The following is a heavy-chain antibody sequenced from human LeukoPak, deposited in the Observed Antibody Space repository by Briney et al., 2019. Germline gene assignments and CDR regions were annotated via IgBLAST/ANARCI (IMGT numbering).Heavy chain of an antibody. D-gene: IGHD3-10*01. CDR2: INQDGSEK. CDR3: ARERLWFGESQSGSFDY. V-gene: IGHV3-7*01. J-gene: IGHJ4*02. CDR1: GFTFSSYW. Sequence: GVLRLSCAASGFTFSSYWMSWVRQAPGKGLDWVANINQDGSEKYYVDSVKGRFTISRDNAKNSLFLQMNSLRAEDTAVYYCARERLWFGESQSGSFDYWGQGTLVTVSS.